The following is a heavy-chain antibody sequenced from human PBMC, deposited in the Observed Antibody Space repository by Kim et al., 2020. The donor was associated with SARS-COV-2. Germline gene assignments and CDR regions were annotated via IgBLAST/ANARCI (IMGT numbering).Heavy chain of an antibody. V-gene: IGHV1-46*01. CDR3: AREGSSFSSSWSKSYYYYGMDV. CDR2: INPSGGST. Sequence: ASVKVSCKASGYTFTSYYMHWVRQAPGQGLDWMGIINPSGGSTSYAQKFQGRVTMTRDTSTSTVYMELSSLRSEDTAVYYCAREGSSFSSSWSKSYYYYGMDVWGQGTTVTVSS. J-gene: IGHJ6*02. D-gene: IGHD6-13*01. CDR1: GYTFTSYY.